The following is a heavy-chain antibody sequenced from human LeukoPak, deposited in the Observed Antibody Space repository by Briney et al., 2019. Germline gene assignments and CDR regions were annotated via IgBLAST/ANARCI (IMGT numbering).Heavy chain of an antibody. CDR1: GFSFSSYW. CDR2: IQSDGSVQ. J-gene: IGHJ4*02. CDR3: ARIPRGSGWSFLDF. D-gene: IGHD6-19*01. Sequence: GGSLTLSCAASGFSFSSYWMSWVRQAPGKGLEWVANIQSDGSVQQYVDSVKGRLTISRDNAKNSLYLQMNSLRAEDTAVYYCARIPRGSGWSFLDFWGQGTLVTVTS. V-gene: IGHV3-7*01.